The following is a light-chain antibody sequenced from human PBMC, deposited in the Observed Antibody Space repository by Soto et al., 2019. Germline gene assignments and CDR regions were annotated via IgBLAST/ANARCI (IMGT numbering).Light chain of an antibody. CDR1: YSDVGTYNY. Sequence: QSALIQPRSVSGSPGQSITVSCAGTYSDVGTYNYVSWYQQHPGKAPKLVIYEVSYRPSGVSNRFSGSKSANTASLTIAGLQAEDEADYFCSSYTNFTTVLFGGGTKLTVL. J-gene: IGLJ2*01. V-gene: IGLV2-14*01. CDR3: SSYTNFTTVL. CDR2: EVS.